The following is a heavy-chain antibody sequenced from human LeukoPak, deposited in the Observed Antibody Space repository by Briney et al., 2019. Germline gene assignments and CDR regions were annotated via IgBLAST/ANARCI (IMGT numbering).Heavy chain of an antibody. CDR2: IDPSDSYT. CDR1: GYSFTSYW. D-gene: IGHD7-27*01. CDR3: ARLNWDLRYYYGMDV. V-gene: IGHV5-10-1*01. J-gene: IGHJ6*02. Sequence: GASLKISCKGSGYSFTSYWISWVRQMPGKGLEWMGRIDPSDSYTNYSPSFQGHVTISADKSISTAYLQWSSLKASDTAMYYCARLNWDLRYYYGMDVWGQGTTVTVSS.